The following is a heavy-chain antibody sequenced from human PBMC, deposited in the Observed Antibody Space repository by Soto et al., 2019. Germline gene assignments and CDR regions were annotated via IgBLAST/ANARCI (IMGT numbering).Heavy chain of an antibody. CDR2: VSYDGINR. Sequence: PGGSLRLSCAASGFTFSSFGMHWVRQAPGKGLEWVAVVSYDGINRYYVDSVKGRFTISRDNSKNTLYLQMNSLRLEDTAVYYCAKDYYESSPYPKSWGQGTLVTVSS. V-gene: IGHV3-30*18. J-gene: IGHJ5*02. CDR1: GFTFSSFG. D-gene: IGHD3-22*01. CDR3: AKDYYESSPYPKS.